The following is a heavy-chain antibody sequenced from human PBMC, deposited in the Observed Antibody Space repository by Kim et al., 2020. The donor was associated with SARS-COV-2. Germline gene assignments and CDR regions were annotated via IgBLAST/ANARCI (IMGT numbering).Heavy chain of an antibody. CDR1: GYTFTSYA. CDR2: INAGNGNT. J-gene: IGHJ4*02. Sequence: ASVKVSCKSSGYTFTSYAMHWVRQAPGQRLEWMGWINAGNGNTKYSQKFQGRVTITRDTSASTAYMELSSLRSEDTAVYYCARETLVYGSGSPFDYWGQGTLVTVSS. CDR3: ARETLVYGSGSPFDY. V-gene: IGHV1-3*01. D-gene: IGHD3-10*01.